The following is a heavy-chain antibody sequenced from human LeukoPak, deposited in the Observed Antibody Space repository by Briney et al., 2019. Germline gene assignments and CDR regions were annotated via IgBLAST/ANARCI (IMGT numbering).Heavy chain of an antibody. V-gene: IGHV3-21*01. Sequence: GGSLRLSCAASGFIFSHYSMNWVRQAPGKGLEWVSSISSRSSYIFYADSMKGRFTISRDNAENPLYLQMNSLRADGTAVYYCARDLGDIVLEPPAVYFDLWGRGTLVTVSS. D-gene: IGHD2-8*02. CDR1: GFIFSHYS. CDR3: ARDLGDIVLEPPAVYFDL. CDR2: ISSRSSYI. J-gene: IGHJ2*01.